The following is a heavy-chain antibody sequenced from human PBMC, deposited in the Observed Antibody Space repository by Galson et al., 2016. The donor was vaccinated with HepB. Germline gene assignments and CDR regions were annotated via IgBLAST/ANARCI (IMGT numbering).Heavy chain of an antibody. V-gene: IGHV5-51*01. CDR3: ARQEGDMATIGLDY. CDR2: IHPGDSNT. Sequence: KVSCKGSGYSFTNYWIGWVRQMPGKGLEWMGIIHPGDSNTKYSPSFQGQVTISADKSISTAYLQWSSLKASDTAIYYCARQEGDMATIGLDYWGQGTLVTVSS. CDR1: GYSFTNYW. J-gene: IGHJ4*02. D-gene: IGHD5-24*01.